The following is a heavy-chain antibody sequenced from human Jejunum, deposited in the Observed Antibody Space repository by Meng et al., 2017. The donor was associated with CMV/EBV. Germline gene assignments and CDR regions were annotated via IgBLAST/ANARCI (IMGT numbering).Heavy chain of an antibody. CDR1: GGSFSGYY. Sequence: SLPCAVYGGSFSGYYWSWIRQPPGKGLEWIGEINHSGSTNYNPSLKSRVTISVDTSKNQFSLKLSSVTAADTAVYYCASEYSSSSCWGQGTLVTVSS. CDR3: ASEYSSSSC. V-gene: IGHV4-34*01. CDR2: INHSGST. D-gene: IGHD6-6*01. J-gene: IGHJ4*02.